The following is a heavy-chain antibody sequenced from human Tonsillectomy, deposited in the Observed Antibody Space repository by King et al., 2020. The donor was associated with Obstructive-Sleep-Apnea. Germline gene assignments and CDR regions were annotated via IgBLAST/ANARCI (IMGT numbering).Heavy chain of an antibody. CDR3: ARRGDYYDSSGYYYDAFDI. CDR2: IYFSGST. J-gene: IGHJ3*02. Sequence: QVQLQESGPGLVKPSETLSLTCPVSGGSISSYYWSWIRQPPGKGLEWIVYIYFSGSTNSNPSLKSRVTISVETSKNQFSLKRSPVTAADTAVYYCARRGDYYDSSGYYYDAFDIWGQGTMVTVSS. D-gene: IGHD3-22*01. V-gene: IGHV4-59*08. CDR1: GGSISSYY.